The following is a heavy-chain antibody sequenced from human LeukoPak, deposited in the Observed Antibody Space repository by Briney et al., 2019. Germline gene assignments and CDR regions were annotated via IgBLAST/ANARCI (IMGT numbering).Heavy chain of an antibody. D-gene: IGHD1-26*01. Sequence: PGGSLRLSCAASGFTFSSYAMSWVRQAPGKGLEWVSAISGSGGRIYYGASVKGRFTISRDNSKNTLNLQMNSLRAEDTAVYYCAKDTAPLGATKEFDHWGQETLVTVSS. V-gene: IGHV3-23*01. CDR1: GFTFSSYA. J-gene: IGHJ4*02. CDR2: ISGSGGRI. CDR3: AKDTAPLGATKEFDH.